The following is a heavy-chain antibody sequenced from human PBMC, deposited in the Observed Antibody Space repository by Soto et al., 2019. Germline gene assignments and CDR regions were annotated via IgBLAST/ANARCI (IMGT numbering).Heavy chain of an antibody. J-gene: IGHJ4*02. Sequence: QVQLVQSGAEVKKPGASVKLSCKASGYIFTNYYIHWVRQAPGQGLEWMAIINPNGGSTNYAQKFQDRVTMPRDTSTSTVYMELSSLRSEDTAIYYCARGLAAGDYWGQGTLVTVSS. V-gene: IGHV1-46*01. CDR2: INPNGGST. CDR1: GYIFTNYY. CDR3: ARGLAAGDY. D-gene: IGHD6-13*01.